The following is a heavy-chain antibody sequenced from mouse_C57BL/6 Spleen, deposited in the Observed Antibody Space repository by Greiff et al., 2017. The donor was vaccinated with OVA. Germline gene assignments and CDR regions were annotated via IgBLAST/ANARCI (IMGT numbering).Heavy chain of an antibody. Sequence: EVQLQQSGPVLVKPGASVKMSCKASGYTFTDYYMNWVKQSHGKSLEWIGVINPYNGGTSYNQKFKGKATLTVDKSSSKAYMELNSLTSEDSAVYYGAREDSNYVLYAMDYWGQGTSVTVSS. CDR3: AREDSNYVLYAMDY. CDR2: INPYNGGT. J-gene: IGHJ4*01. D-gene: IGHD2-5*01. V-gene: IGHV1-19*01. CDR1: GYTFTDYY.